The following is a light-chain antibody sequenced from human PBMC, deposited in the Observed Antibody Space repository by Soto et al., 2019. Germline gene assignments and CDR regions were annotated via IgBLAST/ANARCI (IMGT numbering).Light chain of an antibody. CDR1: QSVSSN. CDR2: GAS. V-gene: IGKV3-15*01. CDR3: QQYNNSPRT. Sequence: EIVMTQSPATLSVSPGERATLSCRASQSVSSNLAWYQQKPGQAPRLLIYGASTRATGIPARFSGSGSGTEFTLTISSLQSEDFAASSCQQYNNSPRTFGGGTK. J-gene: IGKJ4*01.